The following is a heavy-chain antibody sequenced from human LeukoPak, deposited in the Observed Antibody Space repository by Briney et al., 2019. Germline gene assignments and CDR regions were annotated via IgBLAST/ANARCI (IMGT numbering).Heavy chain of an antibody. D-gene: IGHD1-26*01. J-gene: IGHJ4*02. Sequence: GGSLRLSCAASGFTFSSYSMNWVRQAPGKGLEWVSSISSSSSYIYYADSVKGRFTISRDNAKNSLYLQMNSLRAEDTAVYYCAKGIFEIVGATAYYWGQGTLVTVSS. V-gene: IGHV3-21*01. CDR1: GFTFSSYS. CDR3: AKGIFEIVGATAYY. CDR2: ISSSSSYI.